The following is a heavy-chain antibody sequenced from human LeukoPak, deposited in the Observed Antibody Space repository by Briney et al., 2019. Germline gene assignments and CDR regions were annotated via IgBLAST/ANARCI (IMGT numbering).Heavy chain of an antibody. V-gene: IGHV3-20*04. CDR1: GFTFDDYG. J-gene: IGHJ4*02. D-gene: IGHD3-22*01. Sequence: PGGSLRLSCAASGFTFDDYGMSWVRQAPGKGLEWVSGINWNGGSTGYADSVKGRFTISRDNAKNSLYLQMNSLRAEDTALYYCARAPGYYDSSGYYFDYWGQGTLVTVSS. CDR2: INWNGGST. CDR3: ARAPGYYDSSGYYFDY.